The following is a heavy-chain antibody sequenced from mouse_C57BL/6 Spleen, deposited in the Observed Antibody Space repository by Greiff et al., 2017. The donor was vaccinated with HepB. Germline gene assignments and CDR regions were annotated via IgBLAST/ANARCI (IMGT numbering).Heavy chain of an antibody. CDR2: ISSGSSTI. CDR3: ARILITTVVPWAMDY. CDR1: GFTFSDYG. D-gene: IGHD1-1*01. Sequence: EVKLVESGGGLVKPGGSLKLSCAASGFTFSDYGMHWVRQAPEKGLEWVAYISSGSSTIYYADTVKGRFTISRDNAKNTLFLQMTSLRSEDMAMYYCARILITTVVPWAMDYWGQGTSVTVSS. V-gene: IGHV5-17*01. J-gene: IGHJ4*01.